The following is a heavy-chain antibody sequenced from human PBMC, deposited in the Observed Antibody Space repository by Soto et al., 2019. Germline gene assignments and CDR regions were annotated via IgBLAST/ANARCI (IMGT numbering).Heavy chain of an antibody. D-gene: IGHD2-15*01. CDR2: IGTAGDT. V-gene: IGHV3-13*01. J-gene: IGHJ4*02. Sequence: GGSLRLSXEASGFTFSGFDMHWVRQPTGKGLEWVSTIGTAGDTYYAVSVKGRFTISRDNAKNSLSLQMNSLRAGDTALYFCARGQEVGAHFFDSWGQGTQVTVSS. CDR3: ARGQEVGAHFFDS. CDR1: GFTFSGFD.